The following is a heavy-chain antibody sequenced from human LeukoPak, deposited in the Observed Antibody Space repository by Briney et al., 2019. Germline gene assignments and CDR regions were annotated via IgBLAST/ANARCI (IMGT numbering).Heavy chain of an antibody. CDR2: IYYSGST. CDR3: ARHGRPGPTHWFDP. CDR1: GGSISSSSYY. J-gene: IGHJ5*02. D-gene: IGHD1-7*01. Sequence: PSETLSLTCTVSGGSISSSSYYWGWIRQPPGKGLEWIGSIYYSGSTYYNPSLKSRVTISVDTSKNQFSLKLSSVTAADTAVYSCARHGRPGPTHWFDPWGQGTLVTVSS. V-gene: IGHV4-39*01.